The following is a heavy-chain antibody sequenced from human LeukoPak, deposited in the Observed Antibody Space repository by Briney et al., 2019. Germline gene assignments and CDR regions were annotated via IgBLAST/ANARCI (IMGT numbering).Heavy chain of an antibody. CDR2: IKQDGSEK. D-gene: IGHD5-12*01. J-gene: IGHJ4*02. V-gene: IGHV3-7*01. Sequence: TPRLSCAASRFTLSSYWMSWVRQAPRKRLEWVANIKQDGSEKYYVDSVKGRFTISEDNAKNSLYLQMNSLRAEDTAVYYCARVRGGGYGDFDYWGQGTLVTVSS. CDR1: RFTLSSYW. CDR3: ARVRGGGYGDFDY.